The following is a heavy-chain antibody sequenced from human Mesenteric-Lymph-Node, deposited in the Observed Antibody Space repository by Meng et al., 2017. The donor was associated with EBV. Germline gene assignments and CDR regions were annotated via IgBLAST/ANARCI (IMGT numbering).Heavy chain of an antibody. CDR2: ISYDGSNE. Sequence: QVQLVESGGGVVQPGRSLRRSCAASGFRGYAMHWVRQAPGKGLEWVAIISYDGSNEYYTDYVKGRFTISRDNSKNTLYLQMNSLRTEDTAVYYCTRDYYTGGSSNFDYWGQGTLVTVSS. J-gene: IGHJ4*02. CDR3: TRDYYTGGSSNFDY. V-gene: IGHV3-30*03. D-gene: IGHD1-26*01. CDR1: GFRGYA.